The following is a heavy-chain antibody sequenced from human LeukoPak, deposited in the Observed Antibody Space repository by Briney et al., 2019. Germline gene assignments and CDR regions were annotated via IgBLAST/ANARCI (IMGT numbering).Heavy chain of an antibody. D-gene: IGHD6-13*01. CDR3: AKDIDLYSSSWYGAFDI. CDR2: ISWNSGSI. CDR1: GFTFDDYA. V-gene: IGHV3-9*01. J-gene: IGHJ3*02. Sequence: SLRLSCAASGFTFDDYAMHWVRQAPGKGLEWVSGISWNSGSIGYADSVKGRFTISRDNAKNSLYLQMNSLRAEDTALYYCAKDIDLYSSSWYGAFDIWGQGTMVTVSS.